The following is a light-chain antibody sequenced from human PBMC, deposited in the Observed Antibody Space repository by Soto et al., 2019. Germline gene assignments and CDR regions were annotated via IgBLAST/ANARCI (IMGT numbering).Light chain of an antibody. J-gene: IGLJ1*01. V-gene: IGLV2-8*01. CDR3: NSYAGSNIYV. Sequence: QSALTQPPSASGSPGQSVTISCTGTSSDVGGYNFVSWYQHHPGKAPKLIIYEVNKRPSGVPNRFSGSKSGNTASLTVSGLQAEDEADYYCNSYAGSNIYVFGTATKLTVL. CDR1: SSDVGGYNF. CDR2: EVN.